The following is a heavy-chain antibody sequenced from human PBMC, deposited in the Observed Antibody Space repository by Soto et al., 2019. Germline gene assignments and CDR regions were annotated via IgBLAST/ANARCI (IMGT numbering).Heavy chain of an antibody. CDR3: AHSQEAYGRISYGMDV. CDR1: GFSLSTSGVG. V-gene: IGHV2-5*02. D-gene: IGHD2-21*01. J-gene: IGHJ6*02. Sequence: QITLKESGPTLVKPTQTLTLTCTFSGFSLSTSGVGVGWIRQPPGKALEWLALIYWDDDKRYSPSLKSRLTITKDTSKNQVVLTMTTMDPVDTATYYCAHSQEAYGRISYGMDVWGQGTTVTVSS. CDR2: IYWDDDK.